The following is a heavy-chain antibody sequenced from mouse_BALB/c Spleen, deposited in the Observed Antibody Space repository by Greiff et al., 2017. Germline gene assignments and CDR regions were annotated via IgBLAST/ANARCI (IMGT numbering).Heavy chain of an antibody. CDR2: IRNKANGYTT. V-gene: IGHV7-3*02. Sequence: EVQRVESGGGLVQPGGSLRLSCATSGFTFTDYYMSWVRQPPGKALEWLGFIRNKANGYTTEYSASVKGRFTISRDNSQSILYLQMNTLRAEDSATYCCARPYGSTWYFDDWGAGTTVTVSS. CDR1: GFTFTDYY. D-gene: IGHD1-1*01. J-gene: IGHJ1*01. CDR3: ARPYGSTWYFDD.